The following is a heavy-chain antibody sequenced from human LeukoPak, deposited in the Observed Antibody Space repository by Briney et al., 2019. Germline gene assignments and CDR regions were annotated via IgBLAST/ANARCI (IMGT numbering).Heavy chain of an antibody. CDR2: IKSKTDGETT. J-gene: IGHJ4*02. Sequence: GGSLRLSCAASGFTFDNYRMSWVRQAPGKGLEWVGRIKSKTDGETTDYAAPVKGRFTISRDDSQNTFYLQMNSLKTEDTAVYYCTTNHGDHADGYFDYWGQGTLVTVSS. V-gene: IGHV3-15*01. CDR3: TTNHGDHADGYFDY. D-gene: IGHD4-17*01. CDR1: GFTFDNYR.